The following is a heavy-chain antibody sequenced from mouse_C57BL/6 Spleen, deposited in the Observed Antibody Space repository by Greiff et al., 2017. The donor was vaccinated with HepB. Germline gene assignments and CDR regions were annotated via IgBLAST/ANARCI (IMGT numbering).Heavy chain of an antibody. CDR1: GYSITSGYY. V-gene: IGHV3-6*01. D-gene: IGHD2-3*01. CDR2: ISYDGSN. Sequence: VQLKESGPGLVKPSQSLSLTCSVTGYSITSGYYWNWIRQFPGNKLEWMGYISYDGSNNYNPSLKNRISITRDTSKNQFFLKLNSVTTEDTATYYCAREGYSYYAMDYWGQGTSVTVSS. J-gene: IGHJ4*01. CDR3: AREGYSYYAMDY.